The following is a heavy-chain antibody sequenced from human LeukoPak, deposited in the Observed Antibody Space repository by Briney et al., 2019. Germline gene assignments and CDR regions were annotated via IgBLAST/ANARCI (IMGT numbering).Heavy chain of an antibody. CDR1: GFTFSGHF. J-gene: IGHJ4*02. D-gene: IGHD2-2*01. V-gene: IGHV3-64*04. Sequence: GGSLRLSCSASGFTFSGHFMHWVRQAPGKGLEYVSSISVNGDKTLYAESVKGRFTISRDNSKNTLYLQMNSLRAEDTAVYYCAKDTIWDYWGQGTLVTVSS. CDR2: ISVNGDKT. CDR3: AKDTIWDY.